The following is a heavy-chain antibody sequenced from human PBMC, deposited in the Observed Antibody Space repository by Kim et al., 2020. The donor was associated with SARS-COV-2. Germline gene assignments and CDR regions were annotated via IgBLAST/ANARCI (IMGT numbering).Heavy chain of an antibody. J-gene: IGHJ4*02. D-gene: IGHD1-7*01. V-gene: IGHV1-18*01. Sequence: ASVKVSCTASGYTFTSYGISWVRQAPGQGLEWMGRINTYNGKTNYAQNFQGRVTLSTDTSTNTAHMELRSLRSDDTAVYYCARYWGNWNYLDNYWGQGTL. CDR2: INTYNGKT. CDR3: ARYWGNWNYLDNY. CDR1: GYTFTSYG.